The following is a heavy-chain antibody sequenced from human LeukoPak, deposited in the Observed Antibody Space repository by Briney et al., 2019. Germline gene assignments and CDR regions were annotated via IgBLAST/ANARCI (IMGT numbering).Heavy chain of an antibody. Sequence: GGSLRLSCAASGFTFSSYWMSWVRQAPGKGLEWVTNIKQDGSEKHYVDSMKGRITISRDNAKKSLYLQMNSLRVEDTAVYFCARTQTGVSPYYYYYYYMDVWGKGTTVTVSS. CDR2: IKQDGSEK. CDR1: GFTFSSYW. D-gene: IGHD1-1*01. V-gene: IGHV3-7*01. J-gene: IGHJ6*03. CDR3: ARTQTGVSPYYYYYYYMDV.